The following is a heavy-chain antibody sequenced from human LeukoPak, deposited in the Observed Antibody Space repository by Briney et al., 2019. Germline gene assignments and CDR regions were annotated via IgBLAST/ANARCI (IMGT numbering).Heavy chain of an antibody. V-gene: IGHV4-34*01. D-gene: IGHD2-2*01. CDR3: ASSGYCSSTSCPADY. J-gene: IGHJ4*02. Sequence: SETLSLTCAVYGGSFSGYYWSWIRQPPGKGLEWIGEINHSGSTDYNPSLESRVTISVDTSKNQFSLKLSSVTAADTAVYYCASSGYCSSTSCPADYWGQGTLVTVPS. CDR2: INHSGST. CDR1: GGSFSGYY.